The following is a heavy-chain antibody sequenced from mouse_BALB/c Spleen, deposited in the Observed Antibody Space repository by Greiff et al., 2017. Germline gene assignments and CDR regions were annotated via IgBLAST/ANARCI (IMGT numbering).Heavy chain of an antibody. CDR2: IAPGSGST. CDR3: ARVGTYGYGYAMDY. J-gene: IGHJ4*01. D-gene: IGHD2-2*01. Sequence: DLVKPGASVKLSCKASGYTFTSYWINWIKQRPGQGLEWIGRIAPGSGSTYYNEMFKGKATLTVDTSSSTAYIQLSSLSSEDSAVYFCARVGTYGYGYAMDYWGQGTSVTVSS. CDR1: GYTFTSYW. V-gene: IGHV1S41*01.